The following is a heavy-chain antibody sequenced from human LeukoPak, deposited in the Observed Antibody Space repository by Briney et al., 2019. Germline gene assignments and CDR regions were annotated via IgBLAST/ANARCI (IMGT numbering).Heavy chain of an antibody. D-gene: IGHD6-6*01. V-gene: IGHV3-15*01. CDR3: TTDWQYSSSTFDY. J-gene: IGHJ4*02. Sequence: PGGSLRLSCAASGFTFSNAWMSWVRQAPGKGLEWVGRIKSKTDGGTTDYAAPVKGRFTISRDDSKNTLYLQMNSLKTEDTAVYYCTTDWQYSSSTFDYWGQGTLVTVSS. CDR2: IKSKTDGGTT. CDR1: GFTFSNAW.